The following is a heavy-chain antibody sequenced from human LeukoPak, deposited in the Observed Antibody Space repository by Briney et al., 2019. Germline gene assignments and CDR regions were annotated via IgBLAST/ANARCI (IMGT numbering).Heavy chain of an antibody. D-gene: IGHD3-22*01. Sequence: PGGSLRLSRAASGFTFSSYAMSWVRQAPGKGLEWVSAISGSGGSTYYADSVKGRFTISRDNSKNTLYLQMNSLRAEDTAVYYCAKDPTYYYDSSGYYLDYWGQGTLVTVSS. CDR2: ISGSGGST. CDR3: AKDPTYYYDSSGYYLDY. V-gene: IGHV3-23*01. CDR1: GFTFSSYA. J-gene: IGHJ4*02.